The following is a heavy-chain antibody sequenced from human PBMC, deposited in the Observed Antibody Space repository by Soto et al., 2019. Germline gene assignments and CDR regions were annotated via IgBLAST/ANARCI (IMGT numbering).Heavy chain of an antibody. Sequence: QVQLVESGGGVVQPGRSLRLSCAASGFTFSSYGMHWVRQAPGKGLEWVAVIWYDGSNKYYADSVKGRFTISRDNSKNTLYLQMNSLRAEDTAVYYCARSGGGGFDYWGQGTLVTVSS. D-gene: IGHD3-10*01. CDR1: GFTFSSYG. V-gene: IGHV3-33*01. CDR2: IWYDGSNK. J-gene: IGHJ4*02. CDR3: ARSGGGGFDY.